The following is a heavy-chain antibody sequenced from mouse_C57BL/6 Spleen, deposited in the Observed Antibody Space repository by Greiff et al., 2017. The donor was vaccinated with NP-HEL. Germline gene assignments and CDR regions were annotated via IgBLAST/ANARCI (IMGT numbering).Heavy chain of an antibody. J-gene: IGHJ4*01. CDR1: GFNIKDDY. D-gene: IGHD2-4*01. Sequence: DVQLQESGAELVRPGASVKLSCTASGFNIKDDYMHWVKQRPEQGLEWIGWIDPENGDTEYASKFQGKATITADTSSNTAYLQLSSLTSEDTAVYYCTTGDYDPYYAMDYWGQGTSVTVSS. CDR3: TTGDYDPYYAMDY. CDR2: IDPENGDT. V-gene: IGHV14-4*01.